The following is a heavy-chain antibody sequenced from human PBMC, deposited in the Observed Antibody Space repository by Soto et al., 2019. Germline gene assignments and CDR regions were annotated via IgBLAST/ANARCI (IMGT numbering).Heavy chain of an antibody. J-gene: IGHJ3*02. CDR2: IYYSGST. CDR1: GGSISSGGYY. Sequence: QVQLQESGPGLVKPSQTLSLTCTVSGGSISSGGYYWSWIRQHPGKGLGWIGYIYYSGSTYYKASLESRVTISVDTSKNQFSPKLSSGTAASTAVYYWSRAPVPWGEAFDIWGQGTMVTVSS. D-gene: IGHD3-16*01. CDR3: SRAPVPWGEAFDI. V-gene: IGHV4-31*03.